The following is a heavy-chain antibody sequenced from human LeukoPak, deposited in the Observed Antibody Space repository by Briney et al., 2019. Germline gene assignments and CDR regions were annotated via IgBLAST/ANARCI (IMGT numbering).Heavy chain of an antibody. CDR2: ISYDGSNK. V-gene: IGHV3-30-3*01. Sequence: TGGSLRLSCAASGFTFSSYAMHWVRQAPGKGLEWVAVISYDGSNKYYADSVKGRFTISRDNSKNTLYLQMNSLRAEDTAVHYCARDPGAFEYSSRGSFDYWGQGTLVTVSS. J-gene: IGHJ4*02. D-gene: IGHD6-6*01. CDR1: GFTFSSYA. CDR3: ARDPGAFEYSSRGSFDY.